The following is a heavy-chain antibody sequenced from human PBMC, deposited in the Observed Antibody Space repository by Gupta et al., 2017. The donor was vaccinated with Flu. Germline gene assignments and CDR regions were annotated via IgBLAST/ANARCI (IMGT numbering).Heavy chain of an antibody. D-gene: IGHD2-2*01. CDR2: IRSDGGST. J-gene: IGHJ4*02. CDR3: ARDEYPMYDF. V-gene: IGHV3-74*01. CDR1: GFAFSGYW. Sequence: EVHLVESGGGLVQPVGSLRLSCAASGFAFSGYWMHWVRQAPGKGLECVSRIRSDGGSTSYADSVKGRFTISRDNTKNTVYLQMNSLRAEDTAVYYCARDEYPMYDFWGQGTLVTVSS.